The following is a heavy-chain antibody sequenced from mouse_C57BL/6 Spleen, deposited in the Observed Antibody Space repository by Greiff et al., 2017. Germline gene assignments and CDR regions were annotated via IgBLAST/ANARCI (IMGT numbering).Heavy chain of an antibody. CDR3: ARYNDYDDAFDY. J-gene: IGHJ2*01. V-gene: IGHV7-3*01. D-gene: IGHD2-4*01. Sequence: EVQGVESGGGLVQPGGSLSLSCAASGFTFTDYYMSWVRQPPGKALEWLGFIRNKANGYTTEYSASVKGRFTISRDNSQSILYLQMNALRAEDSATYYCARYNDYDDAFDYWGQGTTLTVSS. CDR2: IRNKANGYTT. CDR1: GFTFTDYY.